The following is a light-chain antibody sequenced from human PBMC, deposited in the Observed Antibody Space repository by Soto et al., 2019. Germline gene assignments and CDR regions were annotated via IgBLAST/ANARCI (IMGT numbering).Light chain of an antibody. Sequence: QSVLTQPPSVSAAPGQKVTISCSGSSSNIGNNYVSWYQQLPGTAPKLLIYENNKGPSGIPDRFSASKSGTSATLGISGLQTGDESDYYCGAWDSSLSDWVFCGGTKLTVL. V-gene: IGLV1-51*02. CDR3: GAWDSSLSDWV. J-gene: IGLJ3*02. CDR1: SSNIGNNY. CDR2: ENN.